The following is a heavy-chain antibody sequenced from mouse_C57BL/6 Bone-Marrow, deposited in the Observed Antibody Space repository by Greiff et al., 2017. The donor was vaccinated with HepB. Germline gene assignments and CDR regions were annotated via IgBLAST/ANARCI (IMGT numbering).Heavy chain of an antibody. Sequence: QVQLQQPGAELVMPGASVKLSCKASGYTFTSYWMHWVKQRPGQGLEWIGAIDPSDSYTNYNQKFKGKSTLTVDKSSSTAYMQLSSLTSEDSAVYYCAAYYSNHGAYWGQGTLVTVSA. J-gene: IGHJ3*01. CDR2: IDPSDSYT. CDR3: AAYYSNHGAY. V-gene: IGHV1-69*01. CDR1: GYTFTSYW. D-gene: IGHD2-5*01.